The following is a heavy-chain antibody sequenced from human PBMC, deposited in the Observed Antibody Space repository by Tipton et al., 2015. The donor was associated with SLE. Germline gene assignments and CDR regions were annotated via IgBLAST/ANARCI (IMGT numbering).Heavy chain of an antibody. D-gene: IGHD6-6*01. V-gene: IGHV4-39*07. CDR1: GGSISSSSYY. J-gene: IGHJ4*02. CDR3: AREGRREQLALDY. Sequence: TLSLTCTVSGGSISSSSYYWGWIRQPPGKGLEWIGSIYYSGSTYCNPSLKSRVTISVDTSKSQFSLKLSSVTAADTAVYYCAREGRREQLALDYWGQGTLVTVSS. CDR2: IYYSGST.